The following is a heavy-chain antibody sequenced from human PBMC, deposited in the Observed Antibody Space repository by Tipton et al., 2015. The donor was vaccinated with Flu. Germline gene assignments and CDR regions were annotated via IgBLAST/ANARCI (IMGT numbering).Heavy chain of an antibody. Sequence: TLSLTCAVYGGSFSGYHWSWLRQSPEKGLEWIGEIKDSGSTNYSPSLKSRVTISVDTSKNQFSVKLSSVTAADTALYYCARKVTKSPQNWNFIDSRGQGTLVTVSS. V-gene: IGHV4-34*01. J-gene: IGHJ4*02. CDR1: GGSFSGYH. CDR3: ARKVTKSPQNWNFIDS. CDR2: IKDSGST. D-gene: IGHD1-7*01.